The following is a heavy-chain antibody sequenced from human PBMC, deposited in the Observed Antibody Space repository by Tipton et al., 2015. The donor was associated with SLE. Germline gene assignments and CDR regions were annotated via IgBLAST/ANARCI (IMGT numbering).Heavy chain of an antibody. CDR3: AKERRTDMYYFDY. J-gene: IGHJ4*02. CDR2: IKGDGIQA. Sequence: SLRLSCEASELTFSSYWMHWVRQVPGKGLECVSRIKGDGIQAIYVDSVKGRFTVSRDNSKNSLYLQLNSLRGDDSGVYYCAKERRTDMYYFDYWGQGTLVSVSS. CDR1: ELTFSSYW. V-gene: IGHV3-74*01.